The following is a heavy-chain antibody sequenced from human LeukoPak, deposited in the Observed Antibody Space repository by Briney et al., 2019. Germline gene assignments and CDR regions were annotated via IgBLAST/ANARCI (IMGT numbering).Heavy chain of an antibody. CDR1: GGSISSGGYY. CDR2: IYHSGST. J-gene: IGHJ4*02. Sequence: SETLSLTCTVSGGSISSGGYYWSWIRQPPGKGLEWIGYIYHSGSTYYNPSLKSRVTISVDTSKNQFSLKLSSVTAADTAVYYCARERYDSSGYYPFDYWGQGTLVTVSS. D-gene: IGHD3-22*01. CDR3: ARERYDSSGYYPFDY. V-gene: IGHV4-30-2*01.